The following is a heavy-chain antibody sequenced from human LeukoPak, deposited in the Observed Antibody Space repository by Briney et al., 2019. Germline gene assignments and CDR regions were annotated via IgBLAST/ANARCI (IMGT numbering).Heavy chain of an antibody. V-gene: IGHV1-18*04. D-gene: IGHD5-12*01. CDR1: GYTFTSYY. J-gene: IGHJ4*02. CDR2: ISAYNGNT. Sequence: GASVKVSCKASGYTFTSYYMHWVRQAPGQGLEWMGWISAYNGNTNYAQKLQGRVTMTTDTSTSTAYMELRSLRSDGTAVYYCARGAICYESHFDYWGQGTLVTVSS. CDR3: ARGAICYESHFDY.